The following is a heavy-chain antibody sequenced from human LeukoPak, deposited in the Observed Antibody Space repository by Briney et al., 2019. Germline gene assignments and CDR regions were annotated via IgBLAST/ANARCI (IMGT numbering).Heavy chain of an antibody. CDR1: GYTFTAYY. D-gene: IGHD5-24*01. J-gene: IGHJ4*02. CDR3: ARTNGYSPTSSDY. CDR2: INPNSGGT. V-gene: IGHV1-2*02. Sequence: ASVKVSCKASGYTFTAYYMHWVRQAPGQGLEWVGWINPNSGGTNDAQKFQGRVTMTRDTSISTAYMELSRLRSDDTAVYYCARTNGYSPTSSDYWGQGTLVTVSS.